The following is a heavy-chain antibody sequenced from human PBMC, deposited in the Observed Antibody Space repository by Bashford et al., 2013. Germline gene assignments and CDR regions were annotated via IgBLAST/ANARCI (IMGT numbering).Heavy chain of an antibody. Sequence: SWIRQPPGKALEWLALIEWDDDKCYSTSLKTRLTISKDTSNNQVVLTMANMDPVDTATYYCARIQNIAAAGNFDYWGQGTLVTV. CDR2: IEWDDDK. D-gene: IGHD6-13*01. CDR3: ARIQNIAAAGNFDY. J-gene: IGHJ4*02. V-gene: IGHV2-70*01.